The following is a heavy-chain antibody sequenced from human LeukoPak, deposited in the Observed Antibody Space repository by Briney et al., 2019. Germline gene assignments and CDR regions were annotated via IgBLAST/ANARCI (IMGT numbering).Heavy chain of an antibody. V-gene: IGHV4-39*01. Sequence: PSETLSLTCTVSGGSISSSSYYWGWIRQPPGRGLEGIGCIYYSGSTYYNPSLKSPVTISVDTSKNQFSLKLSSVTAADTAVYYCARPIVQQSTYYFDYWGQGTLVTVSS. D-gene: IGHD2-15*01. J-gene: IGHJ4*02. CDR1: GGSISSSSYY. CDR3: ARPIVQQSTYYFDY. CDR2: IYYSGST.